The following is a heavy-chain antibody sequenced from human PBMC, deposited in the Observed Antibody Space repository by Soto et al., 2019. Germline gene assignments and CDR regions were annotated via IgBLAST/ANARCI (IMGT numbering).Heavy chain of an antibody. J-gene: IGHJ3*02. D-gene: IGHD6-19*01. CDR2: ISAYNGNT. CDR3: AKAMGIAVAGTIFPDAFDI. Sequence: ASVKVSCKASGYTFTSYGISWVRQAPGQGLEWMGWISAYNGNTNYAQKLQGRVTMTTDTSTSTAYMELRSLRSDDTAVYYCAKAMGIAVAGTIFPDAFDIWGQGTMVTVSS. CDR1: GYTFTSYG. V-gene: IGHV1-18*01.